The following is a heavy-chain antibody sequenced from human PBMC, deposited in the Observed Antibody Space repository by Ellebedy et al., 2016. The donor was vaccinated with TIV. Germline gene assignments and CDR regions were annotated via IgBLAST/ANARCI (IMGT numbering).Heavy chain of an antibody. D-gene: IGHD5-24*01. CDR3: ARHVGDGSHFDY. V-gene: IGHV5-51*01. Sequence: PGGSLRLSCKGSGYSFTSYWIGWVRQMPGKGLEWMGIIYPGESDTRYSPSFQGQVTISADKSISTAYLQWSSLKASDSAMYYCARHVGDGSHFDYWGQGTLVTVSS. J-gene: IGHJ4*02. CDR1: GYSFTSYW. CDR2: IYPGESDT.